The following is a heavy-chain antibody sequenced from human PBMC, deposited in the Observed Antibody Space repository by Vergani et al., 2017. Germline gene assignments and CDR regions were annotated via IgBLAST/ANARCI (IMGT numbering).Heavy chain of an antibody. J-gene: IGHJ4*02. CDR3: AKGGGDGYNENFDY. CDR2: ISYDGSNK. D-gene: IGHD5-24*01. CDR1: GFTFSSYG. Sequence: QVQLVESGGGVVQPGRSLRLSCAASGFTFSSYGMHWVRQAPGKGLEWVAVISYDGSNKYYADSVKGRFTISRDNSKNTLYLQRNSLRAEDTAVYYCAKGGGDGYNENFDYWGQGTLVTVSS. V-gene: IGHV3-30*18.